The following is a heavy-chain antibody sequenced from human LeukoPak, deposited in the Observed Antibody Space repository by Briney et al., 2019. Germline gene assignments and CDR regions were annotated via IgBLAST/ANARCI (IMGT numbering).Heavy chain of an antibody. V-gene: IGHV4-59*08. Sequence: SETLSLTCTVSGGSISTYYWNWIRQPPGKGLEWIGYIYYSGTTNYNPSLKSRVTISVDTSKNQFSLKLSSVTAADTAVYYYARHDYYGSGAWGQGTLVTASS. CDR2: IYYSGTT. CDR3: ARHDYYGSGA. CDR1: GGSISTYY. J-gene: IGHJ5*02. D-gene: IGHD3-10*01.